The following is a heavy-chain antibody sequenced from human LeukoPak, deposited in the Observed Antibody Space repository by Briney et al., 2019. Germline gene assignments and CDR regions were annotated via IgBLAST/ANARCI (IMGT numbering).Heavy chain of an antibody. V-gene: IGHV4-59*01. CDR3: ARTYYDFWSGYYEDY. J-gene: IGHJ4*02. CDR2: IYYSGST. D-gene: IGHD3-3*01. CDR1: GGSISSYY. Sequence: SETLSLTCTVSGGSISSYYWSWIRQPPGKGLEWIGYIYYSGSTNYNPSLKSRVTISVDTSKNQFSLKLSSVTAADTAVYYCARTYYDFWSGYYEDYWGQGTLVTVSS.